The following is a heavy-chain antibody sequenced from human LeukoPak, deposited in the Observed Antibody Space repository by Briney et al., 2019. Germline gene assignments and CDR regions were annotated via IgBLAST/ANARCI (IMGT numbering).Heavy chain of an antibody. CDR3: ARAHAYYYDSSFDY. J-gene: IGHJ4*02. V-gene: IGHV4-39*07. CDR1: GGSISSSSYY. D-gene: IGHD3-22*01. CDR2: VNHSGST. Sequence: SETLSLTCTVSGGSISSSSYYWGWIRQPPGKGLEWIGEVNHSGSTNYNPSLKSRVTISVDTSKNQFSLKLSSVTAADTAVYYCARAHAYYYDSSFDYWGQGTLVTVSS.